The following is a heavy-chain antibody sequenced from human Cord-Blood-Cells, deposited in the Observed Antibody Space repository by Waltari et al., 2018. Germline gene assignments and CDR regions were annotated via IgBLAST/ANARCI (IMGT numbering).Heavy chain of an antibody. Sequence: EVQLVESGGGLVQPGGSLRLFCAAPGFPFSCYWMHWVRQAPGKGLVWVSRINRYGGRTNYADYVKGRFTISSDNAKNTLCLQMSSLRAEDTAVYYCARDYGDYAEYFQHWGQGTLVTVSS. CDR1: GFPFSCYW. V-gene: IGHV3-74*01. CDR2: INRYGGRT. D-gene: IGHD4-17*01. CDR3: ARDYGDYAEYFQH. J-gene: IGHJ1*01.